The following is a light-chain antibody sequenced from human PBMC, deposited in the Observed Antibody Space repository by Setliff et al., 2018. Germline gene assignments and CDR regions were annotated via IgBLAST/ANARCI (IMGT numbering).Light chain of an antibody. V-gene: IGLV1-44*01. CDR3: ATWDDSLNGEV. J-gene: IGLJ1*01. CDR2: KNS. Sequence: PPSASGTPGQRVTISCSGSSSNIGSHSVSWYQQLPGTAPKLLIYKNSQRSSGVPDRFSGSKSGTSASLAISGLQSEDEADYHCATWDDSLNGEVFASGTKVTV. CDR1: SSNIGSHS.